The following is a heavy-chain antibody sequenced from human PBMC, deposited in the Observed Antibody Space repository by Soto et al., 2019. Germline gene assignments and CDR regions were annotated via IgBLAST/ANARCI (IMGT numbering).Heavy chain of an antibody. Sequence: QVQLVQSGAEVKKPGASVKVSCKASGYTFTGYYMHWVRQAPGQGLEWMGWINPNSGGTNYAQKCQGWVTMTRDTYISTAYMERSRLRSDDTAVYYWARGSSGYFDHLDYWGQGTLVTVSS. CDR3: ARGSSGYFDHLDY. J-gene: IGHJ4*02. CDR1: GYTFTGYY. D-gene: IGHD3-22*01. CDR2: INPNSGGT. V-gene: IGHV1-2*04.